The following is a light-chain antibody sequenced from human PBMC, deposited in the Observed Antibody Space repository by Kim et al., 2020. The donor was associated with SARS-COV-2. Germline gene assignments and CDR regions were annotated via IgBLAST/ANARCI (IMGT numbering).Light chain of an antibody. V-gene: IGKV1-5*03. Sequence: DIQMTQSPSTLSASVGDRVTITCRASQSISSWLAWYQQKPGKAPKLLIYKASTLESGVPSRFSGSGSGTEFTLTISSLQPDDFATYYCQQYNNYSGTFGQETKLDI. J-gene: IGKJ2*02. CDR1: QSISSW. CDR3: QQYNNYSGT. CDR2: KAS.